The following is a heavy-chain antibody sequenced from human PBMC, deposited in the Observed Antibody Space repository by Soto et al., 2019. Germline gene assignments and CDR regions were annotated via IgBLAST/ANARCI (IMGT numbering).Heavy chain of an antibody. Sequence: ASVKVSCKASGYTFVSQVISWVLQAPGQVFEWMGWISADNDNGNSAQKFQDRVTMTIETSTNTAYMELRNLTSDDTALYYGVRDACQQSPGDGWGQGTLVTVSS. J-gene: IGHJ4*02. CDR2: ISADNDNG. CDR1: GYTFVSQV. V-gene: IGHV1-18*01. CDR3: VRDACQQSPGDG. D-gene: IGHD2-21*01.